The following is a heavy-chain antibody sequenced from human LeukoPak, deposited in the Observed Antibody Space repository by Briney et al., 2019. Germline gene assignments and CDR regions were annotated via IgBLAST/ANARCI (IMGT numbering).Heavy chain of an antibody. Sequence: SETLSLTCAVYGGSFSGYYWSCIRQPPGGGREWSGEINHSVSTNYNPSLKSRVPISVDPSKNQFSQKQSSLAASATPVVYCPGSETGTTSAFDIWGQGTMVTVSS. CDR3: PGSETGTTSAFDI. CDR1: GGSFSGYY. D-gene: IGHD1-1*01. J-gene: IGHJ3*02. CDR2: INHSVST. V-gene: IGHV4-34*01.